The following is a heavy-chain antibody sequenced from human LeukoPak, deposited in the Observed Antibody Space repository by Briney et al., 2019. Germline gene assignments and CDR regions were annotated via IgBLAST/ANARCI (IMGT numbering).Heavy chain of an antibody. CDR3: ARIAVAGRVY. D-gene: IGHD6-19*01. V-gene: IGHV4-38-2*02. CDR1: GYSISSGYY. J-gene: IGHJ4*02. Sequence: PSETLSLTCTVSGYSISSGYYWGWIRQPPGKGLEWIGSIYHSGSTYYNPSLKSRVTISVDTSKNQFSLKLSSVTAADTAVYYCARIAVAGRVYWGQGTLVTVSS. CDR2: IYHSGST.